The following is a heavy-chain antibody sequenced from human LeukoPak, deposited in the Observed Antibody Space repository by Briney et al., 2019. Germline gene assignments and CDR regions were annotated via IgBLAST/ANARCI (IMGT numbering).Heavy chain of an antibody. CDR1: GYSFTNYW. V-gene: IGHV5-51*01. D-gene: IGHD1-26*01. CDR2: IYPSDSDT. CDR3: ARRRSGSYIDC. Sequence: GEPLQISCKCSGYSFTNYWIGWVRQMPRKGLEWMGIIYPSDSDTRYSPSFQGQVTISVDKSISTAYLQWNSLKDSDTAMYYCARRRSGSYIDCWGQGTLVTASS. J-gene: IGHJ4*02.